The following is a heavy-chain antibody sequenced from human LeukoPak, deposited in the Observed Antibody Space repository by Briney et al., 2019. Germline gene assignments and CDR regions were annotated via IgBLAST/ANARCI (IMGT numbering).Heavy chain of an antibody. CDR3: ARLSWGSYTAAAGTSFDY. V-gene: IGHV4-4*09. CDR1: GGSISSYY. CDR2: IYTSGST. J-gene: IGHJ4*02. D-gene: IGHD6-13*01. Sequence: PETLSLTCTVSGGSISSYYWSWIRQPPGKGLEWIGYIYTSGSTNYNPSLKSRVTISVDTSKNQFSLKLSSVTAADTAVYYCARLSWGSYTAAAGTSFDYWGQGTLVTVSS.